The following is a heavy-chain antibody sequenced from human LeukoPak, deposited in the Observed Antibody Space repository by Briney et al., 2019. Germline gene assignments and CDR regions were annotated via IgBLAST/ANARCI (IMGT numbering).Heavy chain of an antibody. CDR2: IYYSGST. CDR3: ARDVGYYFDY. V-gene: IGHV4-59*01. J-gene: IGHJ4*02. CDR1: GVSISSYY. D-gene: IGHD6-25*01. Sequence: SETLSLTCTVSGVSISSYYWSWIRQPPGKGLEWIGYIYYSGSTNYNPSLKSRVTISVDTSKNQFSLKLSSVTAADTAVYYCARDVGYYFDYWGQGTLVTVSS.